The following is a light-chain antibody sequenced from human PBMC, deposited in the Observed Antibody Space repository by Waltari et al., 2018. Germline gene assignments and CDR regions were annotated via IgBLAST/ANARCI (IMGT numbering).Light chain of an antibody. CDR1: QSISSN. CDR3: QQYNNWPPVFT. V-gene: IGKV3-15*01. J-gene: IGKJ3*01. Sequence: IVMMQSPATLSVSRGERATLSCRASQSISSNLAWYQQRPGQAPRLLIYGASNRATGIPARFSGSGSGTEFTLTISSLQSEDLAVYYCQQYNNWPPVFTFGPGTKVDIK. CDR2: GAS.